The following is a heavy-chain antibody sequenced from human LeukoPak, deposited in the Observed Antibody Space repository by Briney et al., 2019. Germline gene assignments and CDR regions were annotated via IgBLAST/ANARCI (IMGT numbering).Heavy chain of an antibody. V-gene: IGHV3-21*01. D-gene: IGHD2-15*01. J-gene: IGHJ4*02. Sequence: GGSLRLSCAASGFTFSSYSMNWVRQAPGKGLEWVSSISSSSSYIYHADSVKGRFTISRDNAKNSLYLQMNSLRAEDTAVYYCARDQTVADWGQGTLVTVSS. CDR2: ISSSSSYI. CDR3: ARDQTVAD. CDR1: GFTFSSYS.